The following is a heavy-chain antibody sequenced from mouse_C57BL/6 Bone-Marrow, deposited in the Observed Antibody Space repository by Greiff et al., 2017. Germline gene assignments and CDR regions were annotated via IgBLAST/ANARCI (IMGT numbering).Heavy chain of an antibody. D-gene: IGHD1-1*01. V-gene: IGHV5-6*01. CDR2: ISSGGSYT. J-gene: IGHJ3*01. Sequence: EVKLMESGGDLVKPGGSLKLSCAASGFTFSSYGMSWVRQTPDKRLAWVATISSGGSYTYYPDSVKGRYTISRDNAENTLYLQKSSLKSEDTAMYYCARQRLRAWFAYWGQGTLVTVSA. CDR3: ARQRLRAWFAY. CDR1: GFTFSSYG.